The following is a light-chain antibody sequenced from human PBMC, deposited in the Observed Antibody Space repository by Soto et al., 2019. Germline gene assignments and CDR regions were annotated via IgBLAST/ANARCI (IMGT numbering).Light chain of an antibody. V-gene: IGKV3-15*01. Sequence: EIELTQSPATLSVSPGERVTLSCRASQSVSRFLAWYQQKPGQAPSLLIYGTSTRATGIPARFSGSGSGTEFTLSISSLQAEDFAVYYCQHYYNWLGTFGQGTKVEI. CDR2: GTS. CDR1: QSVSRF. J-gene: IGKJ1*01. CDR3: QHYYNWLGT.